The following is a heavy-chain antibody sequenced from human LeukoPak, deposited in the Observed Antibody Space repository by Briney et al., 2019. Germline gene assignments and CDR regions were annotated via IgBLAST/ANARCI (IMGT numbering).Heavy chain of an antibody. Sequence: PGGSLRLSCAASGFTFSSYSMNWVRQAPGKGLEWVSSISSGSTYIYYADSVKGRFTISRDNTKNSLYLQMNSLRAEDTAVYYCATDDFYDSSDFAGYWGQGTLVTVSS. CDR3: ATDDFYDSSDFAGY. CDR1: GFTFSSYS. D-gene: IGHD3-22*01. CDR2: ISSGSTYI. J-gene: IGHJ4*02. V-gene: IGHV3-21*03.